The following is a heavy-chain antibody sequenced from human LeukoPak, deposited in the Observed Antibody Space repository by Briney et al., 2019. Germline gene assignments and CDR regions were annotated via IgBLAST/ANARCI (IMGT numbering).Heavy chain of an antibody. V-gene: IGHV3-21*01. CDR2: ISSSSSYI. CDR1: GFTFSSYS. J-gene: IGHJ6*02. Sequence: GGSLRLSCAASGFTFSSYSMNWVRQAPGKGLEWVSSISSSSSYIYYADSVKGRFTISRDDAKNSLYLQMNSLRAEDTAVYYCATDLGYYYGMDVWGQGTTVTVSS. D-gene: IGHD3-16*01. CDR3: ATDLGYYYGMDV.